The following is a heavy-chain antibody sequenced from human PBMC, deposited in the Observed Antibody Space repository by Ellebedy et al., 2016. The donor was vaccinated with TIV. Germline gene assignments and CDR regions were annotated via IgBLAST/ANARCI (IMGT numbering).Heavy chain of an antibody. CDR1: GYTFTGYY. CDR3: AKTLITMIEVLITPYFDY. Sequence: AASVKVSCKASGYTFTGYYMHWVRQAPGQGLEWMGWINPNSGGTNYAQKFQGWVTMTRGTSISTAYMELSRLRSDDTAVYYCAKTLITMIEVLITPYFDYWGQGTLVTVSS. V-gene: IGHV1-2*04. CDR2: INPNSGGT. D-gene: IGHD3-22*01. J-gene: IGHJ4*02.